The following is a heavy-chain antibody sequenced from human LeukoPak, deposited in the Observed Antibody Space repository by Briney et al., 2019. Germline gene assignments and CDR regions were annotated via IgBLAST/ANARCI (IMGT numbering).Heavy chain of an antibody. J-gene: IGHJ4*02. Sequence: ASVKVSCKTSGYTFNDNAITWMRQAPGQGLGWLGWIQPMNGDTNYAQVIRARVTMTTDTSTSTAFMELRSLRPDDTAIYYCARGMYSGTYFRYEGWGQGTLVTVSS. D-gene: IGHD1-26*01. CDR1: GYTFNDNA. V-gene: IGHV1-18*01. CDR2: IQPMNGDT. CDR3: ARGMYSGTYFRYEG.